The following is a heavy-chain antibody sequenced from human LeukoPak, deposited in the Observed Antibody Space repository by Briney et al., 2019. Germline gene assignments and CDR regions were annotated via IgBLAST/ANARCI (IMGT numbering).Heavy chain of an antibody. CDR2: IYYSGST. D-gene: IGHD1-7*01. V-gene: IGHV4-39*07. J-gene: IGHJ3*02. CDR1: GGSISSSSYY. Sequence: SETLSLTCTVSGGSISSSSYYWGWIRQPPGKGLEWMGSIYYSGSTYYNPSLKSRVTISVDTSKNQFSLKLSSVTAADTAVYYCARFDWSYEGDIWGQGTMVTVSS. CDR3: ARFDWSYEGDI.